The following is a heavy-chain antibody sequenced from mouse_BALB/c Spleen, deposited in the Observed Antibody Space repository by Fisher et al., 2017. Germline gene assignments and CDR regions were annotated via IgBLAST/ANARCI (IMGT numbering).Heavy chain of an antibody. Sequence: KFKGKATLTADKSSSTAYMQLSSLTSEDSAVYFCARLPSAYYRYDGYAMDYWGQGTSVTVSA. V-gene: IGHV1-77*01. J-gene: IGHJ4*01. CDR3: ARLPSAYYRYDGYAMDY. D-gene: IGHD2-14*01.